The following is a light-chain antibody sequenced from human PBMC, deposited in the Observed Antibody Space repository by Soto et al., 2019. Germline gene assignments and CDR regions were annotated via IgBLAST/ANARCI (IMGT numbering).Light chain of an antibody. V-gene: IGKV3-11*01. CDR3: QQRNNWPLT. Sequence: ELLLTQSPATLSLSPGDRATLSCRASQSVSSSLACYQQKPGQAPKVLIYDASNRATGIPTRFSGSGSGTDFTLTISSLEPEDFAVYYCQQRNNWPLTFGPGTKVDIK. CDR1: QSVSSS. J-gene: IGKJ3*01. CDR2: DAS.